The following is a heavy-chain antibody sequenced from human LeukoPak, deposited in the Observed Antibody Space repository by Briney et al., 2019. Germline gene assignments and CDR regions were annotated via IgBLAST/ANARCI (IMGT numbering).Heavy chain of an antibody. D-gene: IGHD3-10*01. V-gene: IGHV3-15*01. CDR1: GFTFSDAW. Sequence: GGSLRLSCAGSGFTFSDAWMTWVRQAPGQGLEWVGRIKSKAHGGTTDSGAPVTGRFTISRDDSKNTLYLQMNSLKTEDTAIYYCTLLGPNWAASNYWGQGTLVTVSS. CDR3: TLLGPNWAASNY. J-gene: IGHJ4*02. CDR2: IKSKAHGGTT.